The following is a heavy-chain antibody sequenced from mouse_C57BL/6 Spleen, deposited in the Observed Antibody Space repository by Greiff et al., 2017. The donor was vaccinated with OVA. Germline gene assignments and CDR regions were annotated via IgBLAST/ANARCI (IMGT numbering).Heavy chain of an antibody. D-gene: IGHD2-3*01. CDR2: IDPSDSET. V-gene: IGHV1-52*01. J-gene: IGHJ2*01. CDR1: GYTFTSYW. Sequence: QVQLQQPGAELVRPGSSVKLSCKASGYTFTSYWMHWVKQRPIQGLEWIGNIDPSDSETHYNQKFKDKATLTVDKSSSTAYMQLSSLTSEDSAVYYCARFDGPNYFDYGGQGTTLTVSS. CDR3: ARFDGPNYFDY.